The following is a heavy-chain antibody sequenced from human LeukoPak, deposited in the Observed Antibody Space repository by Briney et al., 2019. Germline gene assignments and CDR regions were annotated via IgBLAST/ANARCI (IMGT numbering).Heavy chain of an antibody. J-gene: IGHJ4*02. CDR3: AIYYYDSSGFDY. CDR2: INAGNGNT. CDR1: GYTFTSYA. D-gene: IGHD3-22*01. V-gene: IGHV1-3*01. Sequence: ASVKVSCTASGYTFTSYAMHWVRQAPGQRLEWMGWINAGNGNTKYSQKFQGRVTVTRDTSASTAYMELSSLRSEDTAVYYCAIYYYDSSGFDYWGQGTLVTVSS.